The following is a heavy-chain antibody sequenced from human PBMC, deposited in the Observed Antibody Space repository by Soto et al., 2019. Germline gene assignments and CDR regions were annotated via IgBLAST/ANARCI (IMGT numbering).Heavy chain of an antibody. V-gene: IGHV4-31*02. CDR2: VYYSGSS. CDR1: GDSISGGAAC. J-gene: IGHJ5*02. D-gene: IGHD2-2*01. CDR3: AKLSCTSSTCYFPGWFDP. Sequence: SETLSLTWTVSGDSISGGAACWSWIRQPPGKGLEWIANVYYSGSSYYNPSLKSRLTISVDTTKNQFSLQLKSMTAADTAVYYCAKLSCTSSTCYFPGWFDPWGQGTLVTGSS.